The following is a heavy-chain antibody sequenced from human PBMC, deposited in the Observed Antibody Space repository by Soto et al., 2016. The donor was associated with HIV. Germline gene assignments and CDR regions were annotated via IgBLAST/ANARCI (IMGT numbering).Heavy chain of an antibody. CDR1: GYTFTDYY. V-gene: IGHV1-2*02. D-gene: IGHD6-19*01. CDR3: VRGRSSGWYDYFDY. Sequence: QVQLVQSGAEVRKPGASVKVSCKASGYTFTDYYFHWVRQAPGQGLEWMGWLNPYSGDTHSPQKFQGRITMTRDTSISTLYMELSSLRFDDTAVYYCVRGRSSGWYDYFDYWGQGTLVTVSS. J-gene: IGHJ4*02. CDR2: LNPYSGDT.